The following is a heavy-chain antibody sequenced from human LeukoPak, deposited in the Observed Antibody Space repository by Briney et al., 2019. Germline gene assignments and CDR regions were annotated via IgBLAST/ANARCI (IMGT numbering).Heavy chain of an antibody. CDR2: IYYSGST. CDR3: ARFPRIWFGETTLGYFDY. V-gene: IGHV4-39*07. CDR1: GGSISSSSYY. Sequence: PSETLSLTCTVSGGSISSSSYYWGWIRQPPGKGLEWIGSIYYSGSTYYNPSLKSRVTISVDTSKNQFSLKLSSVTAADTAVYCCARFPRIWFGETTLGYFDYWGQGTLVTVSS. D-gene: IGHD3-10*01. J-gene: IGHJ4*02.